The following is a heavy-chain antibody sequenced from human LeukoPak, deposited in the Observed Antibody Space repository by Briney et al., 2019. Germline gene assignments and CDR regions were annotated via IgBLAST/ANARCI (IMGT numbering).Heavy chain of an antibody. J-gene: IGHJ3*02. CDR3: ARAPYLKTHDYGDYEVDAFDI. CDR2: IIPIFGTA. CDR1: GATFSSYS. D-gene: IGHD4-17*01. V-gene: IGHV1-69*05. Sequence: SVKVSCKASGATFSSYSISWVRQAAGQGLEWMGGIIPIFGTANYAQKFQGRVTITTDESPSTAYMELSSLRSEDTAVYYCARAPYLKTHDYGDYEVDAFDIWGQGTMVTVSS.